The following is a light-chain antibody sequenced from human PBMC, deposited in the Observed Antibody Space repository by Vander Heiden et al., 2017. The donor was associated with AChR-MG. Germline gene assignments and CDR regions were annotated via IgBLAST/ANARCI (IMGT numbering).Light chain of an antibody. Sequence: GDRVTITFRARPAIRRSLAWYQQSPGTAPKVLFHTASTVQSVLPSWFSGRGSGTEFTLTSSRVQHEDLATYYCQQVKWYPITFGQGTRLDIK. V-gene: IGKV1-9*01. J-gene: IGKJ5*01. CDR2: TAS. CDR3: QQVKWYPIT. CDR1: PAIRRS.